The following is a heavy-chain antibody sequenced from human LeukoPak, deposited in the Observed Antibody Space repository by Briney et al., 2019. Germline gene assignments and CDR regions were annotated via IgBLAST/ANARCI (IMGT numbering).Heavy chain of an antibody. CDR2: IYSSGST. CDR1: GGSISSSSYY. Sequence: PSETLSLTCTVSGGSISSSSYYWGWIRQPPGKGLEWIGCIYSSGSTYYNPSLKSRVTISVDTSKNQFSLKLSSVTAADTAVYYCARGRSYFDYWGQGTLVTVSS. J-gene: IGHJ4*02. CDR3: ARGRSYFDY. V-gene: IGHV4-39*07.